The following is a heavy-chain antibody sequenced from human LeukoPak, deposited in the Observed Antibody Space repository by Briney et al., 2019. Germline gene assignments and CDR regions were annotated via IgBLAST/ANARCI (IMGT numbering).Heavy chain of an antibody. V-gene: IGHV4-34*01. J-gene: IGHJ5*02. CDR1: GGSFSGYY. Sequence: KPSETLSLTCAVYGGSFSGYYWSWIRQPPGKGLEWIGEINHNGSTNYNPSLKSRVTISVDTSKNQFSLKLSSVTAADTAVYYCARGQAGRYFDWLLSHNWFDPWGQGTLVTVSS. D-gene: IGHD3-9*01. CDR2: INHNGST. CDR3: ARGQAGRYFDWLLSHNWFDP.